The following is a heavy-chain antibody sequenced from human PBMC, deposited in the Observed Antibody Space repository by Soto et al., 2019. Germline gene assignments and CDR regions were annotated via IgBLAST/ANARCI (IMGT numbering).Heavy chain of an antibody. Sequence: SETLSLTCTVSGGSISSYYWSWIRQPPGKGLEWIGYIYYSGSTNYNPSLKSRVTISVDTSKNQFSLKLSSVTAADTAVYYCARSDGYNYPCFDYWGQGTLVTVSS. CDR1: GGSISSYY. CDR3: ARSDGYNYPCFDY. V-gene: IGHV4-59*01. J-gene: IGHJ4*02. CDR2: IYYSGST. D-gene: IGHD5-12*01.